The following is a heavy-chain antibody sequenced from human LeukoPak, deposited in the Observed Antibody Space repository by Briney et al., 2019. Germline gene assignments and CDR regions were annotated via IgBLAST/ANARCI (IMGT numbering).Heavy chain of an antibody. CDR2: INPNSGGT. CDR1: GYTITGYY. D-gene: IGHD2-2*01. J-gene: IGHJ4*02. V-gene: IGHV1-2*02. CDR3: AREDPSSTSFDY. Sequence: ASVKVSCKASGYTITGYYMHWVRQAPGQGLEWMGWINPNSGGTNYAQKFQGRVTMTRDTSISTAYMELSRLRSDDTAVYYCAREDPSSTSFDYWGQGTLVTVSS.